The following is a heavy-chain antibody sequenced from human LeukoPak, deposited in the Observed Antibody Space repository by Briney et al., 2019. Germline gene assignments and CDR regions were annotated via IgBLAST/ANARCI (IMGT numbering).Heavy chain of an antibody. V-gene: IGHV3-23*01. D-gene: IGHD1-26*01. CDR3: AKDPIFSGSYGLFDY. J-gene: IGHJ4*02. Sequence: GGSLRLSCAASGFTVSSCAMSWVRQAPGKGLEWVSTIIDSGNSIYYADSAEGRFTISRDNSKNTLYLQMNSLRAGDTAVYYCAKDPIFSGSYGLFDYWGLGTLVTVSS. CDR2: IIDSGNSI. CDR1: GFTVSSCA.